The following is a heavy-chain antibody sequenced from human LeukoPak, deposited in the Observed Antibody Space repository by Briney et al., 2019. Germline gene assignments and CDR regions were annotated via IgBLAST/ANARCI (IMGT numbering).Heavy chain of an antibody. CDR2: ISAYNGNT. V-gene: IGHV1-18*01. Sequence: ASVKVSCKASGYTFTSYAMNWVRQAPGQGLEWMGWISAYNGNTNYAQKLQGRVTMTTDTSTSTAYMELRSLRSDDTAVYYCARVELTLDYYYMDVWGKGTTVTVSS. J-gene: IGHJ6*03. CDR3: ARVELTLDYYYMDV. CDR1: GYTFTSYA. D-gene: IGHD1-26*01.